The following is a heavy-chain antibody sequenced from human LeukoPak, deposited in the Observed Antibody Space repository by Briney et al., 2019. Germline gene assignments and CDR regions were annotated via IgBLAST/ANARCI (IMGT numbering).Heavy chain of an antibody. CDR3: ARDVRPDFWSGSNWFDP. J-gene: IGHJ5*02. V-gene: IGHV3-7*01. D-gene: IGHD3-3*01. CDR1: GFTFSSYW. CDR2: IKQDGSVK. Sequence: GGSLRLSCAASGFTFSSYWMSWVRQAPGKGLEWVANIKQDGSVKYYVDSVKGRFTISRDNAKNSLYLQMNSLRAEDTAVYYCARDVRPDFWSGSNWFDPWGQGTLVTVSS.